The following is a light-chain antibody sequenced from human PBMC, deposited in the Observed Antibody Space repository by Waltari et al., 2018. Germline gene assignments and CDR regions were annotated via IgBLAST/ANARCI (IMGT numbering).Light chain of an antibody. CDR2: YDS. CDR1: NIGSRT. CDR3: QVWDSSSDHWV. Sequence: SYVLLQPSSVSVAPGKTARITCGGSNIGSRTVHLHQQKPGQAPVLVFYYDSDRPSGIPERFSGSNSGNTATLTISRVEVGDEADYYCQVWDSSSDHWVFGGGTKLTVL. V-gene: IGLV3-21*04. J-gene: IGLJ3*02.